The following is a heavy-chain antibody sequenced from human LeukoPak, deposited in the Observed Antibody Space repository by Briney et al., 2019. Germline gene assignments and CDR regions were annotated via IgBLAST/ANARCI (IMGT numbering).Heavy chain of an antibody. CDR1: GFTFSSYS. Sequence: GGSLRLSCAASGFTFSSYSMNWVRQAPGKGLEWVSSITGSTSYMYYADSVRGRFTISRDNAKNSLYLQMSSLRAEDTAVYYCARRWAVADYLDYWGQGTLVTGSS. V-gene: IGHV3-21*01. J-gene: IGHJ4*02. CDR2: ITGSTSYM. D-gene: IGHD6-19*01. CDR3: ARRWAVADYLDY.